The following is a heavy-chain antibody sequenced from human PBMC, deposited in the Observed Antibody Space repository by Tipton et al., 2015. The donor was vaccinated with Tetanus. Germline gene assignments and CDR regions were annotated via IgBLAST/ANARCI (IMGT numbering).Heavy chain of an antibody. CDR2: IYSGGST. D-gene: IGHD2-8*02. J-gene: IGHJ3*02. Sequence: TLSLTCTVSGVSISGYYWSWIRQPAGKGLEWIGRIYSGGSTNYNPSLKSRVTMSMDTSKNQFSLKLNSVTVADTAVYFCARVLRYSTRGGWDDAFDIWGQGTMVTVSS. CDR3: ARVLRYSTRGGWDDAFDI. V-gene: IGHV4-4*07. CDR1: GVSISGYY.